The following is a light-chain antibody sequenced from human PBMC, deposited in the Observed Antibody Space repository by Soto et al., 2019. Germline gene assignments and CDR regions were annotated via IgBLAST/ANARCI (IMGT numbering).Light chain of an antibody. V-gene: IGLV1-40*01. Sequence: QSVLTQPPSVSGSPGQRVTIPCTGSSSNIGSFYYVHWYQQLPGKVPKLLIYSDNNRPSGVPDRFSGSKSGNAASLAITGRQADDEADYYCQSSYNSMNNVVFGGGTKLTVL. J-gene: IGLJ2*01. CDR1: SSNIGSFYY. CDR3: QSSYNSMNNVV. CDR2: SDN.